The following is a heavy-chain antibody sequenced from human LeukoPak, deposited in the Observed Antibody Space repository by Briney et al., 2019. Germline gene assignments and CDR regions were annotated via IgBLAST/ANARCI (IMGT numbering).Heavy chain of an antibody. Sequence: PGGSLRLSCAGSGFTMSNYWMNWVRRAPGEGLVWVSHINPGDGSTTGCADSVKGRFTVSRDNAKNTLYLQMTSLKDGDTAVYYCVRDGMGTAPYDLWGQGTLVTVSS. CDR1: GFTMSNYW. CDR3: VRDGMGTAPYDL. CDR2: INPGDGSTT. J-gene: IGHJ4*01. D-gene: IGHD2-8*02. V-gene: IGHV3-74*01.